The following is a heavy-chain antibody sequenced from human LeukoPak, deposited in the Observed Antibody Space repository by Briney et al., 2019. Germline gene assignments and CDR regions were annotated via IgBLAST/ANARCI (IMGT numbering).Heavy chain of an antibody. CDR1: GGSISSSSYY. CDR3: ARMVRGVTSGNWFDP. V-gene: IGHV4-39*07. Sequence: PSETLSLTCTVSGGSISSSSYYWGWIRQPPGKGLEWIGSIYYSGSTYYNPSLKSRVTISVDTSKNQFSLKLSSVTAADTAVYYCARMVRGVTSGNWFDPWGQGTLVTVSS. CDR2: IYYSGST. J-gene: IGHJ5*02. D-gene: IGHD3-10*01.